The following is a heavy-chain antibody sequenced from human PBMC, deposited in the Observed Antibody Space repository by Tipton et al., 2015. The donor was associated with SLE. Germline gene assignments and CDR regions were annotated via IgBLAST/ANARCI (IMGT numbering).Heavy chain of an antibody. V-gene: IGHV3-33*01. CDR2: IWYDGTTK. CDR3: ARDHAWAFDM. J-gene: IGHJ3*02. CDR1: GFTFSTYG. Sequence: SLRLSCAASGFTFSTYGMHWVRQAPGKGLEWVAVIWYDGTTKNYADSVKGRFTISRDNAKNSLYLQMNSLRAEDTAIYYCARDHAWAFDMWGQGTMVSVSS.